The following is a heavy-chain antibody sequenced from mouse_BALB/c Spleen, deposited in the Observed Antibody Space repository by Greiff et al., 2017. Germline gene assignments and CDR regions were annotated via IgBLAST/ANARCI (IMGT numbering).Heavy chain of an antibody. CDR3: ARWAYYGKRAYAMDY. Sequence: EVMLVESGPSLVKPSQTLSLSCSVTGDSITSGYWNWIRKFPGNKLEYMGYISYSGSTYYNPSLKSRISITRDTSKNQYYLQLNSVTTEDTATYYCARWAYYGKRAYAMDYWGQGTSVTVSS. CDR1: GDSITSGY. D-gene: IGHD2-1*01. J-gene: IGHJ4*01. CDR2: ISYSGST. V-gene: IGHV3-8*02.